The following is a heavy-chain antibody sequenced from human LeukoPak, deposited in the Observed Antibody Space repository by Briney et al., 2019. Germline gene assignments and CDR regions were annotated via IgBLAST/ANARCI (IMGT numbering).Heavy chain of an antibody. CDR2: IKQDGSEK. V-gene: IGHV3-7*03. D-gene: IGHD2-2*01. CDR1: GFTFSSYW. Sequence: PGGSLRLSCAASGFTFSSYWMSWVRQAPGKGLEWVANIKQDGSEKYYVDSVKGRFTISRDNAKNSLYLQMNSLRAEDTAVYYCAKAIWYCSSTSCYAPFDYWGQGTLVTVSS. J-gene: IGHJ4*02. CDR3: AKAIWYCSSTSCYAPFDY.